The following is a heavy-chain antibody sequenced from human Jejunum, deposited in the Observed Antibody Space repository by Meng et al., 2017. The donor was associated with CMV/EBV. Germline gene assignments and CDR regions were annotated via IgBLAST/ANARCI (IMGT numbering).Heavy chain of an antibody. J-gene: IGHJ6*02. CDR3: AQTGARGFGAGYGMDV. CDR2: ISGSGTTT. D-gene: IGHD3-10*01. Sequence: FTFSDYYVSWIRQAPGKGLEWIAYISGSGTTTYYADSVKGRFTISRDNAKNSLYLQMNSLRAEDTALYYCAQTGARGFGAGYGMDVWGQGTTVTVSS. CDR1: FTFSDYY. V-gene: IGHV3-11*01.